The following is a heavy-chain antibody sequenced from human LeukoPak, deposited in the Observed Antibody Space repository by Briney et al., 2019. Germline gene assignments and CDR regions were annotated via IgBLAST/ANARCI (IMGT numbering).Heavy chain of an antibody. CDR1: GGTFSSYA. CDR3: AKDSGYYAPFDY. D-gene: IGHD3-22*01. CDR2: IIPILGIA. J-gene: IGHJ4*02. V-gene: IGHV1-69*04. Sequence: SVKVSCKASGGTFSSYAISWVRQAPGQGLEWMGRIIPILGIANYAQKFQGRVTITADKSASTAYMELSSLRSEDTAVYYCAKDSGYYAPFDYWGQGTLVTVSS.